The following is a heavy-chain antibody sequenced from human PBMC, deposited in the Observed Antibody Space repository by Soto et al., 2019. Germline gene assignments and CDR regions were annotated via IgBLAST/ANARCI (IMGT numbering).Heavy chain of an antibody. J-gene: IGHJ4*02. CDR2: ISGSGDNT. CDR1: GLTFRSYA. V-gene: IGHV3-23*01. D-gene: IGHD2-15*01. CDR3: AKAFCSDACHGGNFGY. Sequence: GGSLRLSCVASGLTFRSYAMSWVRQAPGKGLEWVSAISGSGDNTYYADSVKGRFTISRDNSKNTLNLQMNSLRGEDTAVYYCAKAFCSDACHGGNFGYWGQGTLVTVSS.